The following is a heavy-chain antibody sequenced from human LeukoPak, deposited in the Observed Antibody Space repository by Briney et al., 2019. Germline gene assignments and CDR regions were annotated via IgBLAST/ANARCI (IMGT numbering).Heavy chain of an antibody. V-gene: IGHV3-21*01. J-gene: IGHJ4*02. CDR3: ARESTEERPGC. Sequence: GGSLRLSCAASGFTFSSYSMNWVRQAPGKGLEWVSTISTSSRSIYYADSVKGRFTISRDNAKNSLYLQMSSLRAEDTAVYYCARESTEERPGCWGQGTLVTVSS. CDR2: ISTSSRSI. D-gene: IGHD1-1*01. CDR1: GFTFSSYS.